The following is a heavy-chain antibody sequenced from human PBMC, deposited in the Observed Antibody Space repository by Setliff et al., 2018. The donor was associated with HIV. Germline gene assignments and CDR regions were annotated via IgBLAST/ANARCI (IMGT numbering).Heavy chain of an antibody. CDR3: ARSSSSWSGWFDP. V-gene: IGHV4-59*08. J-gene: IGHJ5*02. CDR2: SYHVGTT. CDR1: GDSISPYY. Sequence: PSETLSLTCTVSGDSISPYYWSWIRQSPGKGLEWIANSYHVGTTYYNPSLKSLVTISVDTSKNQFSLKLSSVTAADTAVYYCARSSSSWSGWFDPWGQGTLVTVSS. D-gene: IGHD6-13*01.